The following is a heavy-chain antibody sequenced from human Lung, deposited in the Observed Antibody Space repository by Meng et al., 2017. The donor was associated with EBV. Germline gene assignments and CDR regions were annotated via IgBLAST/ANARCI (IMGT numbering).Heavy chain of an antibody. J-gene: IGHJ4*02. Sequence: LVQLGLGLRKPGASVKVSCKASGYTFNTYAMNWVRQAPGQGLEWMGWINTNTGNPTYAQGFTGRFVFSLDTSVSTAYLQISSLKAEDTAVYYCARDQESAVAGDLFDYWGQGTLVTVSS. CDR1: GYTFNTYA. CDR2: INTNTGNP. V-gene: IGHV7-4-1*02. CDR3: ARDQESAVAGDLFDY. D-gene: IGHD6-13*01.